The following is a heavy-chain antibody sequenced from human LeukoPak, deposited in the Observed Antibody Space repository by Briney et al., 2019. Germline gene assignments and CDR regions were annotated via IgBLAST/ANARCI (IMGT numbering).Heavy chain of an antibody. V-gene: IGHV5-51*01. D-gene: IGHD6-13*01. CDR1: GYSFTSYW. J-gene: IGHJ3*02. CDR2: IYPGDSDT. CDR3: ARGGTISSWFHDAFDI. Sequence: GESLKISCKGSGYSFTSYWIGWVRQMPGKGLEWMGIIYPGDSDTRYSPSFQGQVTISADKSISTAYLQWSSLKASDTAMYYCARGGTISSWFHDAFDIWGQGTMVTVSS.